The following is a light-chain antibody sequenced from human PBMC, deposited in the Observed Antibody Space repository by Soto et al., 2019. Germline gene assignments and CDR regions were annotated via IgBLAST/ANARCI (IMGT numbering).Light chain of an antibody. V-gene: IGKV1-9*01. J-gene: IGKJ2*01. CDR1: QGISSY. CDR3: QQINSYPRT. Sequence: IQLTQSPSSLSASVGDRVTITCRASQGISSYLAWYQQKPGKAPKLLIYAASTLQSGVPSRFSGSGSGTDFTLTISSLQPEDFATYYGQQINSYPRTFGQGTKLEIK. CDR2: AAS.